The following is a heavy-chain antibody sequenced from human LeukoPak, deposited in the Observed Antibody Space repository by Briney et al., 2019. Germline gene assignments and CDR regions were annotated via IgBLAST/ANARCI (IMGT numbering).Heavy chain of an antibody. CDR2: ISSSSSYI. J-gene: IGHJ4*02. V-gene: IGHV3-21*01. CDR3: ARHWHGNDY. CDR1: GFTFSGYS. Sequence: KAGGSLRLSCAASGFTFSGYSMNWVRQAPGKGLEWVSSISSSSSYIYYADSMKGRFTISRDNAKNSLYLQMNSLRAEDTAVYYCARHWHGNDYWGQGTLVTVSS. D-gene: IGHD1-26*01.